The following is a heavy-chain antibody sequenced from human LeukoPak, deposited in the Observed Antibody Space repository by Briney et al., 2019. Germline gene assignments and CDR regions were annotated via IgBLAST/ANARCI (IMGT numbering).Heavy chain of an antibody. D-gene: IGHD6-19*01. J-gene: IGHJ4*02. CDR3: ASSYSSGSFDY. Sequence: SETLSLTCTVSGGSISSYYWSWIRQPPGKGLEWIGYIYYSGSTNYNPSLKSRVTISVDTFKNQFSLKLSSVTAADTAVYYCASSYSSGSFDYWGQGTLVTVSS. CDR1: GGSISSYY. V-gene: IGHV4-59*01. CDR2: IYYSGST.